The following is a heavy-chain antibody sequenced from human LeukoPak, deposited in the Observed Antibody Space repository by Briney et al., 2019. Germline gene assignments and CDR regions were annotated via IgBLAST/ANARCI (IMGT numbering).Heavy chain of an antibody. CDR3: ATDPTMVRGLYGDY. Sequence: ASVKVSCKVSGYTLTELSMHWVRQAPGKGLEWMGGFDPEDGETIYAQKFRGRVTMTEDTSTDTAYMELSSLRSEDTAVYYCATDPTMVRGLYGDYWGQGTLVAVSS. CDR1: GYTLTELS. D-gene: IGHD3-10*01. J-gene: IGHJ4*02. V-gene: IGHV1-24*01. CDR2: FDPEDGET.